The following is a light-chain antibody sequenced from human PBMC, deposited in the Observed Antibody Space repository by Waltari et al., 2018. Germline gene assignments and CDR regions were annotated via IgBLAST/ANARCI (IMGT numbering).Light chain of an antibody. CDR3: CSYAGSYTWV. Sequence: SALTQPRSVSGSPGHSVTILRNGTTNDPGSYHSVSWYQPRPGKTPKLIIFDVTKRPSGIPDRLSGSKSGNTASLTISGLRAEDEAEYYCCSYAGSYTWVFGGGTKLTVV. J-gene: IGLJ3*02. V-gene: IGLV2-11*01. CDR1: TNDPGSYHS. CDR2: DVT.